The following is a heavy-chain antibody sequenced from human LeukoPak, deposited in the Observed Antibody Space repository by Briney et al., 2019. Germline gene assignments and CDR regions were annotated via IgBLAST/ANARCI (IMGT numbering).Heavy chain of an antibody. CDR2: IRYDGSNK. CDR3: AKDRCSSTSCYGDY. V-gene: IGHV3-30*02. D-gene: IGHD2-2*01. Sequence: GGSLRPSCAASGFTFSSYGMHWVRQAPGKGLEWVAFIRYDGSNKYYADSVKGRFTISRDNSKNTLYLQMNSLRAEDTAVYYCAKDRCSSTSCYGDYWGQGTLVTVSS. J-gene: IGHJ4*02. CDR1: GFTFSSYG.